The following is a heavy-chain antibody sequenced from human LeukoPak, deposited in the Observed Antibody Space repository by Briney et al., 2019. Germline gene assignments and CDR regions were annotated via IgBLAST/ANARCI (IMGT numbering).Heavy chain of an antibody. J-gene: IGHJ4*02. CDR3: ARVEGIAVAPDY. Sequence: ASVKVSCKASGYTFTGYYMHWVRQAPGQGLEWMGWISAYNGNTNYAQKLQGRVTMTTDTSTSTAYMELRSLRSDDTAVYYCARVEGIAVAPDYWGQGTLVTVSS. D-gene: IGHD6-19*01. V-gene: IGHV1-18*04. CDR1: GYTFTGYY. CDR2: ISAYNGNT.